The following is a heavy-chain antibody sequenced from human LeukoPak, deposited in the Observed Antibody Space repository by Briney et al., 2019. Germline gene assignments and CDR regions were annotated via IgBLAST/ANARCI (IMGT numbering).Heavy chain of an antibody. CDR3: ARDPKYGDLDY. CDR1: GFTFSRYG. CDR2: LSYDRSNE. J-gene: IGHJ4*02. Sequence: GGSLRLSCAASGFTFSRYGMHWVRQAPGKGLEWVAALSYDRSNEYYADSVKGRFTISRDNSKNTLYLQMNSLRVEDTAVYYCARDPKYGDLDYWGQGTLVTVSS. D-gene: IGHD4-17*01. V-gene: IGHV3-30*03.